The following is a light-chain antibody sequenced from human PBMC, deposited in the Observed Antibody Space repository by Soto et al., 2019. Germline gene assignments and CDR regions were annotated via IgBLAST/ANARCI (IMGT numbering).Light chain of an antibody. CDR2: GVS. CDR1: STDVGHPYNY. J-gene: IGLJ2*01. CDR3: MCYIASTTSHWI. Sequence: QSALTQPASVSGSPGQSITISCSGTSTDVGHPYNYVSWYQQYPGKAPKLLTFGVSNRPSGISGRFYGSKSGTTDSLTISGLQPEAEADYDCMCYIASTTSHWILGGGTKLTVL. V-gene: IGLV2-14*03.